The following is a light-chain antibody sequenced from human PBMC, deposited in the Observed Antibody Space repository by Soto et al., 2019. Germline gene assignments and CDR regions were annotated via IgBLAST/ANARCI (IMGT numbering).Light chain of an antibody. V-gene: IGKV3-15*01. Sequence: EIVMTQSPATLSGSPGERATLSCRASQSVGSKLAWYQQKPGQAPRLLIYGASTRATGIPARFSGSGSGTEFTLTISSLQSEDFAVYYCQQYNNRPPLTFGGGTKVEIK. CDR3: QQYNNRPPLT. CDR2: GAS. CDR1: QSVGSK. J-gene: IGKJ4*01.